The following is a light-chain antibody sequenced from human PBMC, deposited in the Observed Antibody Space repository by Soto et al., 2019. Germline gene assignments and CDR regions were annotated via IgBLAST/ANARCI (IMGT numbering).Light chain of an antibody. Sequence: ETVLTQSPGTLSLSPGETATLSCRANQSIGSNSLAWYQQKPGQPPRLLIYGASNRATDIPDRFSGSGSGTDFTLTITRLESEDFAVYDCQQYENSPITFGQGTRLEIK. CDR3: QQYENSPIT. CDR2: GAS. V-gene: IGKV3-20*01. CDR1: QSIGSNS. J-gene: IGKJ5*01.